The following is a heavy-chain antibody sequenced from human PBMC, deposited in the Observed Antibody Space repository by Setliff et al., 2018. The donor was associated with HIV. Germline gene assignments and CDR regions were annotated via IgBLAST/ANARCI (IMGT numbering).Heavy chain of an antibody. CDR1: GGTFSNYA. CDR2: IIPILGTT. V-gene: IGHV1-69*13. D-gene: IGHD5-18*01. J-gene: IGHJ5*01. CDR3: ARGTWMQARWWFDS. Sequence: GASVKVSCKASGGTFSNYAFSWVRQAPGQGLEWMGGIIPILGTTNYAQKIQGRFKFSADESTGTAYMDLTRLRVDETAIYYCARGTWMQARWWFDSWGQGTQVTVSS.